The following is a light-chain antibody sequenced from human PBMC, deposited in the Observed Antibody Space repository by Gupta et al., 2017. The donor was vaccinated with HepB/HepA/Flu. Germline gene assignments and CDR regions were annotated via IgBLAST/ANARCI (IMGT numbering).Light chain of an antibody. CDR3: HQRSNWPIT. V-gene: IGKV3-11*01. CDR1: QSVSSY. J-gene: IGKJ5*01. CDR2: DVS. Sequence: EIVLTQSPATLSLSRGERATLSCRASQSVSSYLAWYQQKPGQAPRLLIYDVSKRATGIPARFSGSGSGTDFTLTISSLEPEDFAVYYCHQRSNWPITFGQGTRLEIK.